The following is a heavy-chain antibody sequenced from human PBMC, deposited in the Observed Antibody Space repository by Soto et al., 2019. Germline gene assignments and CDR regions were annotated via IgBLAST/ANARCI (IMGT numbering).Heavy chain of an antibody. V-gene: IGHV2-5*08. Sequence: TLSLTCTVSGGSISSGGYYWSWIRQPPGKALEWLALIYWDDDKRYSPSLKSRLTITKDTSKNQVVLTMTNMDPVDTATYYCAHRRSPFLRYFDWFDYWGQGTLVTVSS. J-gene: IGHJ4*02. CDR1: GGSISSGGYY. CDR2: IYWDDDK. D-gene: IGHD3-9*01. CDR3: AHRRSPFLRYFDWFDY.